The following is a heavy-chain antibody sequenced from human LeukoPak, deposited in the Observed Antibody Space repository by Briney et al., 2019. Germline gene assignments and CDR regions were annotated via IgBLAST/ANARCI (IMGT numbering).Heavy chain of an antibody. D-gene: IGHD3-10*01. CDR3: SRDFPMVRGVIVTGSPYSFDY. CDR1: GFTFGDYA. J-gene: IGHJ4*02. V-gene: IGHV3-49*03. CDR2: VRTKAHGATT. Sequence: EPGRSLRLSCTASGFTFGDYAMSWFRQAPGRGLEWVGFVRTKAHGATTEYAASVKGRFTISRDDSESIAYLQMKSLKTEDTAVYYCSRDFPMVRGVIVTGSPYSFDYWGQGTLVTVSS.